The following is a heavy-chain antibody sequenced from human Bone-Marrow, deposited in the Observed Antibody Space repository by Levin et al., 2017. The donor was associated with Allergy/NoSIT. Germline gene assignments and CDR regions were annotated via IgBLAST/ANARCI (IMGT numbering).Heavy chain of an antibody. CDR1: GFPFSTHA. CDR3: AKGKRQFCTSTSCLIDD. Sequence: GGSLRLSCAASGFPFSTHAMHWVRQAPGKGLEWVAVILYDETKKYYADSVKGRFTISRDNSNNTLYLQMNGLRPADTAVYYCAKGKRQFCTSTSCLIDDLGQGTLVTVSS. D-gene: IGHD2-2*01. J-gene: IGHJ4*02. V-gene: IGHV3-30*18. CDR2: ILYDETKK.